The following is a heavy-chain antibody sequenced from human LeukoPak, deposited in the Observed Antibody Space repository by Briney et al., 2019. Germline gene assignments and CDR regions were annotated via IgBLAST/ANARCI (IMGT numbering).Heavy chain of an antibody. V-gene: IGHV3-9*01. CDR1: GFTFDDYA. D-gene: IGHD2-21*02. CDR2: ISWNSGSM. Sequence: PGGSLRLSCAASGFTFDDYAMNWVRQAPGKGLEWVSGISWNSGSMGYADSVKGRFTISRDNAKNSLYLEMNSLRVEDTALYYCARGSGFGDAQVPVDYWGQGTLVTVSS. J-gene: IGHJ4*02. CDR3: ARGSGFGDAQVPVDY.